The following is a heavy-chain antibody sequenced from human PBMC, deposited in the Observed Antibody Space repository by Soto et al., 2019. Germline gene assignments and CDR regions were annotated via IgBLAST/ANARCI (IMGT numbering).Heavy chain of an antibody. CDR3: AKKVNSGPGSQYFDY. CDR2: FRTGGDDGTT. Sequence: XGCLRVSCAACGFTVSSYSMSWVRQAPGKGLEWVSGFRTGGDDGTTYYADSVKGRFTISRDNSKNTLFLQMNSLRAEDTAIYYCAKKVNSGPGSQYFDYWGQRTLVTVSS. CDR1: GFTVSSYS. D-gene: IGHD3-10*01. V-gene: IGHV3-23*01. J-gene: IGHJ4*02.